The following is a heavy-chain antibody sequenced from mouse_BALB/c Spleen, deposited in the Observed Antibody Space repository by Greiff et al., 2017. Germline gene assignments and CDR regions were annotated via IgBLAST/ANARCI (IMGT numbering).Heavy chain of an antibody. CDR1: GFSLTGYG. CDR2: IWGDGST. V-gene: IGHV2-6-7*01. J-gene: IGHJ4*01. D-gene: IGHD2-4*01. CDR3: ARDPYYDYDGGTGTGAMDY. Sequence: QVQLKESGPGLVAPSQSLSITCTVSGFSLTGYGVNWVRQPPGKGLEWLGMIWGDGSTDYNSALKSRLSISKDNSKSQVFLKMNSLQTDDTARYYCARDPYYDYDGGTGTGAMDYWGQGTSVTVSS.